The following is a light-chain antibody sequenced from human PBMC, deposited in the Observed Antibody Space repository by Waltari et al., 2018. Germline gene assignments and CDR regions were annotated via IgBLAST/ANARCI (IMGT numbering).Light chain of an antibody. Sequence: DIVMTQSPDSLAVSLGERATINCKSSQSVFYSSNNKNYLAWYQHKPGQPPKLLIHWASTRESGVPDRFSGSGSGTDFTLTISSLQAEDVAVYYCQQYHSPPYTFGQGTRLEFK. CDR3: QQYHSPPYT. V-gene: IGKV4-1*01. J-gene: IGKJ2*01. CDR2: WAS. CDR1: QSVFYSSNNKNY.